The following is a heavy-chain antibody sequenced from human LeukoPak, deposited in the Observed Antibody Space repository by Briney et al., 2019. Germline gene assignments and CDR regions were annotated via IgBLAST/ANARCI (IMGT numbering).Heavy chain of an antibody. D-gene: IGHD3-22*01. Sequence: PGGSLRLSCAASGFTFSSYGMHWVRQAPGKGLEWVAVIWYDGSNKYYADSVKGRFTISRDNSKNTLYLQMNSLRAEDTAVYYCAKSSTGYSFDYWGQGTLVTVSS. V-gene: IGHV3-33*06. J-gene: IGHJ4*02. CDR1: GFTFSSYG. CDR3: AKSSTGYSFDY. CDR2: IWYDGSNK.